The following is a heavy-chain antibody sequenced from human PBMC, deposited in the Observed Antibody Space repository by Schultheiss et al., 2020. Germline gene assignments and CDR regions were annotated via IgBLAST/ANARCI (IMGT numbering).Heavy chain of an antibody. J-gene: IGHJ4*02. CDR2: IWYDGSNK. D-gene: IGHD3-22*01. V-gene: IGHV3-33*06. CDR3: ANKDYDSSGRILQYYFDY. Sequence: GGSLRLSCAASGFTFSSYGMHWVRQAPGKGLEWVAVIWYDGSNKYYADSVKGRFTISRDNSKNTLYLQMNSLRAEDTAVYYCANKDYDSSGRILQYYFDYWGQGTLVTVSS. CDR1: GFTFSSYG.